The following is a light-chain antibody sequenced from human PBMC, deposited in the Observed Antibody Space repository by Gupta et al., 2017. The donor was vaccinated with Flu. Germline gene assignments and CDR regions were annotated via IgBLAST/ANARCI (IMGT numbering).Light chain of an antibody. J-gene: IGKJ4*01. CDR1: QNLNNF. V-gene: IGKV1-5*03. CDR2: TVS. Sequence: DLQMTQSPSTLSASVGDRVTITCRASQNLNNFLAWYQQKPGKAPNLLIYTVSNLQSGVPSRFSGSGSGTEFTLTISSLQPDDFATYYCQQHNAYPLTFGGGTRVEIK. CDR3: QQHNAYPLT.